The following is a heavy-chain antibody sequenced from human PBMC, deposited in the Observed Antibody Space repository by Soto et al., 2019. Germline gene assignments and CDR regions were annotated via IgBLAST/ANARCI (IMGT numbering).Heavy chain of an antibody. CDR2: ISSSSSTI. CDR3: ARDRRQLWLVEGYYYYGMDV. Sequence: PGGSLRLSCAASGFTFSSYSMNWVRQAPGKGLEWVSYISSSSSTIYYADSVKGRFTISRDNAKNSLYLQMNSLRDEDTAVYYCARDRRQLWLVEGYYYYGMDVWGQGTTVTVSS. J-gene: IGHJ6*02. CDR1: GFTFSSYS. V-gene: IGHV3-48*02. D-gene: IGHD5-18*01.